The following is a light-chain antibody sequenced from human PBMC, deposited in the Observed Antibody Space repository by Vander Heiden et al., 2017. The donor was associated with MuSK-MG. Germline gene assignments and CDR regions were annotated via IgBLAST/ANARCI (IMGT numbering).Light chain of an antibody. J-gene: IGKJ3*01. V-gene: IGKV3-20*01. Sequence: EIVLTQSPGTLSLSPRERATLSCRASQSVSSSYLAWYQQKPGQAPRLLIYGASSRATGIPDRFSGSGSGTDFTLTISRLEPEDFAVYYCQQYGSSKFTFGHGTKVDIK. CDR3: QQYGSSKFT. CDR1: QSVSSSY. CDR2: GAS.